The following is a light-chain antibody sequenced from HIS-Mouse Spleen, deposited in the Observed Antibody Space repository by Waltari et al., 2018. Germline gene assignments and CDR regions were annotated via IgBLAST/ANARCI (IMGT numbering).Light chain of an antibody. CDR2: YVS. V-gene: IGLV2-14*03. Sequence: QSALTQPASVSGSPGQSITISCPGTSSDVGGYNYVAWYQQHPGKAPKLMIYYVSNRPSGVSNRFSGSKSGNTASLTISGLQAEDEADYYCSSYTSSSTEVFGGGTKLTVL. CDR1: SSDVGGYNY. J-gene: IGLJ2*01. CDR3: SSYTSSSTEV.